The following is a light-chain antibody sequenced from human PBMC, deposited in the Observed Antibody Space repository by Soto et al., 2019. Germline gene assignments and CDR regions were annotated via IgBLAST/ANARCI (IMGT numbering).Light chain of an antibody. CDR3: AAWDDSLSAVV. J-gene: IGLJ2*01. CDR2: TND. V-gene: IGLV1-47*02. CDR1: SSNIGSNY. Sequence: QSVLTQPPSASGTPGQRVTISCSGSSSNIGSNYVYWYHQLPGAAPRLLIYTNDHRPSGVPDRFSGSKSGTSASLAISGLRSEDEADYYCAAWDDSLSAVVFGGGTQLTVL.